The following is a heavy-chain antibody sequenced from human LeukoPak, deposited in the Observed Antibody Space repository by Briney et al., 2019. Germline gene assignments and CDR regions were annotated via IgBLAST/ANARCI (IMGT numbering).Heavy chain of an antibody. D-gene: IGHD6-19*01. CDR1: SGSISNYY. CDR3: ARGSGYSSFDY. V-gene: IGHV4-4*07. CDR2: MYTSGST. J-gene: IGHJ4*02. Sequence: SETLSLTCTVSSGSISNYYWSWIRQPAGKGLEWIGRMYTSGSTNYNPSLKSRVTISVDKSKNQVPLKLNSVTAADTAVYYCARGSGYSSFDYWGQGTLVTVSS.